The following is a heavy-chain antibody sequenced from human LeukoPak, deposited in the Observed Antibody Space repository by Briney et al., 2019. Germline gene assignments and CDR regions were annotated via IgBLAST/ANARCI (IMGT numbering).Heavy chain of an antibody. CDR3: AKWGDYDILTGYYVSDF. Sequence: GASLRLSCAASGFIFRNYAMSWVRQAPGKGLEWVSAITGSGDTTYYADSVRGRFTISRDNSKNTLYVEMNTLRAEDTAVYYCAKWGDYDILTGYYVSDFWGQGTLVTVSS. D-gene: IGHD3-9*01. J-gene: IGHJ4*02. CDR2: ITGSGDTT. V-gene: IGHV3-23*01. CDR1: GFIFRNYA.